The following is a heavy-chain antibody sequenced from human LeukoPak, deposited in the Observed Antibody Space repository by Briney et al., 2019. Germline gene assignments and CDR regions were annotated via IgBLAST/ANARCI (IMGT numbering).Heavy chain of an antibody. CDR1: GYTFTVYH. V-gene: IGHV1-2*02. CDR2: INPNSGGT. CDR3: GLGASGNWWFDP. D-gene: IGHD1-1*01. J-gene: IGHJ5*02. Sequence: GASVKVSCKTSGYTFTVYHIHWVRQAPGQGLEWMGWINPNSGGTNYAQKLQDRVTMTGDTSISTAYMELRSLTSDDAAVYYCGLGASGNWWFDPWGQGTLVTVSS.